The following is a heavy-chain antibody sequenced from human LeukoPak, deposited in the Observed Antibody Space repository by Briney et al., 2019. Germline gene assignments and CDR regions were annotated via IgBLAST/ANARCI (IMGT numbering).Heavy chain of an antibody. V-gene: IGHV4-39*07. J-gene: IGHJ5*02. Sequence: SETLSFTCTGSGGSISSSSYYWGWIGQPPGKGLEWIGSIYYSGCTYYNPSLKSRVTISVDTSKNQFSLKLSSVTAADTAVYYCARSTLLVAAAGTGWFDPWGQGTLVTVSS. CDR1: GGSISSSSYY. CDR3: ARSTLLVAAAGTGWFDP. CDR2: IYYSGCT. D-gene: IGHD6-25*01.